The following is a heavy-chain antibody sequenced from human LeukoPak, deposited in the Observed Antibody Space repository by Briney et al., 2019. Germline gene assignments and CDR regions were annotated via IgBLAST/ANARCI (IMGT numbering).Heavy chain of an antibody. CDR1: GFTFSSCG. V-gene: IGHV3-30*02. D-gene: IGHD5-18*01. CDR2: IRYDGSNK. CDR3: AKDGVVDTAMVTLLFDY. Sequence: GGSLRLSCAASGFTFSSCGMHWVRQAPGKGLEWVAFIRYDGSNKYYADSVKGRFTISRDNSKNTLYLQMNSLRAEDTAVYYCAKDGVVDTAMVTLLFDYWGQGTLVTVSS. J-gene: IGHJ4*02.